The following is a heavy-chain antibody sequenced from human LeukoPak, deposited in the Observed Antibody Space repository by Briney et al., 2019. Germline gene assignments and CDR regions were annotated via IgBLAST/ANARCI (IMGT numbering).Heavy chain of an antibody. D-gene: IGHD3-22*01. CDR1: GFTCSSYL. J-gene: IGHJ4*02. V-gene: IGHV3-7*01. Sequence: GGSLRLSCAASGFTCSSYLMSWVRQAAGQCLPWVANIKQDGSEKYYVDSVKGRFTISRDNAKNSLYLQMNSLRAEDTAVYYCASYDSSGYYYDYWGQGTLVTVSS. CDR2: IKQDGSEK. CDR3: ASYDSSGYYYDY.